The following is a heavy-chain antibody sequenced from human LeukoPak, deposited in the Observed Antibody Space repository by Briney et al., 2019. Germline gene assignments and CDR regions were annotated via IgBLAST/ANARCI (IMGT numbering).Heavy chain of an antibody. D-gene: IGHD5-24*01. Sequence: GSLRLSCAASGFTVSSNYMNWVRQAPGKGLEWVSVIYGGGNIYYAVSVKGRFTISRDNSKNTLYLQMNSLRAEDTAVYYCARGAGYNYPYYFDYWGQGTLVTVSS. V-gene: IGHV3-53*01. CDR3: ARGAGYNYPYYFDY. J-gene: IGHJ4*02. CDR1: GFTVSSNY. CDR2: IYGGGNI.